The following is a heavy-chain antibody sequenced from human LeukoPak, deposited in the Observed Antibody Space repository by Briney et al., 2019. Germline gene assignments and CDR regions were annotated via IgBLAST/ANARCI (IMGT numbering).Heavy chain of an antibody. Sequence: GASVKVSCKASGYTFTSYYMHWVRQAPGQGLEWMGIINPSGGSTSYAQKFQGRVTMTRDMSTSTVYMELSSLRSEDTAVYYCAREHGNGIAAASSPGCNWFDPWGQGTLVTVSS. CDR1: GYTFTSYY. V-gene: IGHV1-46*01. CDR3: AREHGNGIAAASSPGCNWFDP. J-gene: IGHJ5*02. D-gene: IGHD6-13*01. CDR2: INPSGGST.